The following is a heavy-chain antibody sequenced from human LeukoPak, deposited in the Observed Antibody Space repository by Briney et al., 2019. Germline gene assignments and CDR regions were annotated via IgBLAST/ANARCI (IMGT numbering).Heavy chain of an antibody. CDR2: ISGSGGST. Sequence: GGSLRLSCAASGFTFSSYGMSWVRQAPGKGLEWVSAISGSGGSTYYADSVKGRFTISRDNSKNTLYLQMNSLRAEDTAVYYCAKDLGDCSSTSCYGENYWGQGTLVTVPS. CDR1: GFTFSSYG. D-gene: IGHD2-2*03. CDR3: AKDLGDCSSTSCYGENY. J-gene: IGHJ4*02. V-gene: IGHV3-23*01.